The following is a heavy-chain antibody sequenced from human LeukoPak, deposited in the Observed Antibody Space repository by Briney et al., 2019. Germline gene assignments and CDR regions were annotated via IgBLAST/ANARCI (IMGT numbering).Heavy chain of an antibody. CDR1: GYTFTGYY. CDR3: ARGLDSGSYYTSFDY. V-gene: IGHV1-2*02. Sequence: GASVKVSCKASGYTFTGYYMHWVRQAPGQGLEWMGWINPNSGGTNYAQKFQGRVTMTRDTSISTAYMELSRLRSDDTAVYYCARGLDSGSYYTSFDYWGQGTLVTVSS. CDR2: INPNSGGT. D-gene: IGHD3-10*01. J-gene: IGHJ4*02.